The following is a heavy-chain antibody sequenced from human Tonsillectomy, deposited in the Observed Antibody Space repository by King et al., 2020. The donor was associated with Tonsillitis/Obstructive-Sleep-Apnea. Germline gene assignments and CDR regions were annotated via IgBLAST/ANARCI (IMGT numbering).Heavy chain of an antibody. V-gene: IGHV3-33*01. Sequence: VQLVESGGGVVQPGRSLRLSCAASGFTFSHYGMHWVRQAPGKGLEWVAVIWYDGRNKYYADSVKVRFTISRDNSKNTVYLQMNSLRAEDTAVYYCARGGSSSLDYWGQGTLVTVSS. CDR1: GFTFSHYG. CDR3: ARGGSSSLDY. J-gene: IGHJ4*02. D-gene: IGHD6-13*01. CDR2: IWYDGRNK.